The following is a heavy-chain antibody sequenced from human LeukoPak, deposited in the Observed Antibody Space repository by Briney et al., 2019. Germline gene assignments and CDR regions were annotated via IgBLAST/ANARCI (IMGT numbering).Heavy chain of an antibody. CDR2: MNPNSGTT. CDR1: GYTFTRYD. CDR3: ARGCSSTSCSLNY. V-gene: IGHV1-8*03. D-gene: IGHD2-2*01. Sequence: GASVKVSCKASGYTFTRYDINWVRQATGQGLEWMGWMNPNSGTTGYAQKFQGRVTFTRNTSIYTAYMELSSLKSEDTAVYYCARGCSSTSCSLNYWGQGTLVTVSS. J-gene: IGHJ4*02.